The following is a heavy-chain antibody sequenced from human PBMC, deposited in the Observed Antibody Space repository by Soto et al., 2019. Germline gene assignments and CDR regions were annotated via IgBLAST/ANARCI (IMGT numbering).Heavy chain of an antibody. D-gene: IGHD6-13*01. CDR2: IIPIFGTA. J-gene: IGHJ4*02. CDR3: ARSGYSSSWYYAFDY. Sequence: SVKVSCKASGGTFSSYAISWVRQAPGQGLEWMGGIIPIFGTANYAQKFQGRVTITADKSTSTAYMELSSLRSEDTAAYYCARSGYSSSWYYAFDYWGQGTLVTVSS. CDR1: GGTFSSYA. V-gene: IGHV1-69*06.